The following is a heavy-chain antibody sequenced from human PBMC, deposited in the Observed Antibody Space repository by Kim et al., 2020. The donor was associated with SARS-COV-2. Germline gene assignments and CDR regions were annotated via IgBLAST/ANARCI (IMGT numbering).Heavy chain of an antibody. D-gene: IGHD4-17*01. CDR1: GFTFSGYG. V-gene: IGHV3-23*01. Sequence: GGSLRLSCAASGFTFSGYGMNWVRQAPGKGLEWVSAISGSGAGTYYADSVKGRFTISRDNSKNTLHLQMSSLRAEDTAIYYCAKAGWTTVAPEGHYYYYGVDVWAKGPRSSSP. CDR3: AKAGWTTVAPEGHYYYYGVDV. J-gene: IGHJ6*02. CDR2: ISGSGAGT.